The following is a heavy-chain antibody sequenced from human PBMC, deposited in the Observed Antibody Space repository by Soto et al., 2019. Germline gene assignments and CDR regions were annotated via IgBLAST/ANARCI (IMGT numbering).Heavy chain of an antibody. J-gene: IGHJ3*02. CDR1: GGSISSSSYY. Sequence: SETLSLTCTVSGGSISSSSYYWGWIRQPPGKGLEWIGSIYYSGSTYYNPSLKSRVTISVDTSKNQFSLKLSSVTAADTAVYYCARLRSGYDAFDIWGQGTMVTVSS. D-gene: IGHD3-3*01. CDR2: IYYSGST. V-gene: IGHV4-39*01. CDR3: ARLRSGYDAFDI.